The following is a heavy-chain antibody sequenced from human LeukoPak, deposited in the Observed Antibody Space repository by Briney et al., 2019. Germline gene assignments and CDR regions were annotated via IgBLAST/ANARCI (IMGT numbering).Heavy chain of an antibody. V-gene: IGHV4-4*07. J-gene: IGHJ6*03. CDR1: GGSISSYY. D-gene: IGHD3-10*01. Sequence: SETLSLTCTVSGGSISSYYWTWIRQPAGKGLEWIGRIYTTGSTNYNPSLNSRVTMSVDTSKNQFSLKLSSVTAADTAVYYCARVGMVRGDYYYYMDVWGKGTTVTVSS. CDR2: IYTTGST. CDR3: ARVGMVRGDYYYYMDV.